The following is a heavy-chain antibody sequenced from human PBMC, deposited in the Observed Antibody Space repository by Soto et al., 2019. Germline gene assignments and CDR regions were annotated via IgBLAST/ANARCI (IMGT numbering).Heavy chain of an antibody. CDR2: VYYTGST. J-gene: IGHJ4*02. CDR1: GGSISGSY. CDR3: ARSVAVPGAHIDY. Sequence: ETLSLTCSVSGGSISGSYWSWIRQSPGKGLEWLGYVYYTGSTNYSPSLRSRVSISVDTSKNEFSLRLSSVTAADTAVYFCARSVAVPGAHIDYWGQGTQVTVSA. V-gene: IGHV4-59*01. D-gene: IGHD6-19*01.